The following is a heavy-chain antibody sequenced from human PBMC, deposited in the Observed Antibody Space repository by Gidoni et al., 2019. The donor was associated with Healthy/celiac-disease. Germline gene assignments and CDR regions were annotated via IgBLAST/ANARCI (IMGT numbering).Heavy chain of an antibody. CDR1: GYSISSGYY. D-gene: IGHD3-22*01. J-gene: IGHJ5*02. CDR2: IYHSGST. CDR3: ARGLDSSGYFFDP. Sequence: QVQLQESGPGLVKPSETLSLTCAVAGYSISSGYYWGWIRQPPGKGLEWIGSIYHSGSTHYNPTLKSRVTISVDTSKNQFSLKLSSVTAADTAVYYCARGLDSSGYFFDPWGQGTLVTVSS. V-gene: IGHV4-38-2*01.